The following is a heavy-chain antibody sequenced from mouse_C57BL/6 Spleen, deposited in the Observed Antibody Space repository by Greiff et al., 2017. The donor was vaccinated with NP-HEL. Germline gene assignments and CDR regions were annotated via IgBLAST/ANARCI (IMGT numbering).Heavy chain of an antibody. D-gene: IGHD1-1*01. CDR1: GFSLSTFGMG. CDR3: ARIIYYYGSSSSWYFDV. Sequence: ESGPGILQPSQTLSLTCSFSGFSLSTFGMGVGWIRQPSGKGLEWLAHIWWDDDKYYNPALKSRLTISKDTSKNQVFLKIANVDTADTATYYCARIIYYYGSSSSWYFDVWGTGTTVTVSS. CDR2: IWWDDDK. V-gene: IGHV8-8*01. J-gene: IGHJ1*03.